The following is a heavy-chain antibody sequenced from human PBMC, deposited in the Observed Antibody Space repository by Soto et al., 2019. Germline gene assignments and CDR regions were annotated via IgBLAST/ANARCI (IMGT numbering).Heavy chain of an antibody. CDR1: GFTFSSYA. CDR3: AKRGYSYGFVDY. CDR2: ISGSGGST. V-gene: IGHV3-23*01. Sequence: GGSLRLSCAASGFTFSSYAMSWVRQAPGKGLEWVSAISGSGGSTYYADSVKGRFTISRVNSKNTLYLQMNRLRAQDTAVYYCAKRGYSYGFVDYWGQGTLVTVSS. J-gene: IGHJ4*02. D-gene: IGHD5-18*01.